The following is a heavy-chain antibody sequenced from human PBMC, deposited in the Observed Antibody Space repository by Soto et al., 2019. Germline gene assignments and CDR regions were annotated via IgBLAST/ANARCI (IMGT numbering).Heavy chain of an antibody. V-gene: IGHV3-33*08. J-gene: IGHJ4*02. D-gene: IGHD3-10*01. CDR3: VGVLGCWGVGDY. CDR1: GFAFSTYA. Sequence: QVQLVESGGGVIQPGKSLRLSCSASGFAFSTYARHRVRQAPGKGLEWVAVIWADGSRQFYADSVKGRFTVSRDNSQNPLFLQLNSLGVDNPAMYYCVGVLGCWGVGDYWCQGTLVTVSS. CDR2: IWADGSRQ.